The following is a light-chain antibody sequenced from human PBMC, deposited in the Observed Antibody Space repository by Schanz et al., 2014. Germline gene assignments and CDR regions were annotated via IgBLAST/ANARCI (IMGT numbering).Light chain of an antibody. J-gene: IGLJ3*02. CDR2: EVS. CDR1: SSDVGGYNY. CDR3: CSYAGSTNLR. Sequence: QSVLTQPPSASGSPGQSVTISCTGTSSDVGGYNYVSWYQQHPGKAPKLMIYEVSKRPSGVPDRFSGSKSGNTASLTVSGLQAEDEADYYCCSYAGSTNLRFGGGTKLTVL. V-gene: IGLV2-8*01.